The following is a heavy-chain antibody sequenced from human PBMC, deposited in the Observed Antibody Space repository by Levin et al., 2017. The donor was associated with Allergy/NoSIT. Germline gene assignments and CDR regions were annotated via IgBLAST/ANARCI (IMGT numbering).Heavy chain of an antibody. V-gene: IGHV3-33*01. CDR2: IWDDGYKK. CDR3: ARVLRFYYYYYMYV. CDR1: GFTFSSYG. J-gene: IGHJ6*03. D-gene: IGHD5-12*01. Sequence: GESLKISCAASGFTFSSYGMHWVRQAPGKGLEWVAVIWDDGYKKYYADSVKGRFTISRDNSKNTLYLQMNSLRAEDTAVYYCARVLRFYYYYYMYVWGKGTTVTVSS.